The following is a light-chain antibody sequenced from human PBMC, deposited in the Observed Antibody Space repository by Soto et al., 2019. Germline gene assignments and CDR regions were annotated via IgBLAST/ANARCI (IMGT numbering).Light chain of an antibody. CDR3: AAWDDSLNGEVV. V-gene: IGLV1-44*01. CDR1: SSNIGSNS. CDR2: STN. J-gene: IGLJ2*01. Sequence: QSVLTQPPSASGTPGQRVTISCSRSSSNIGSNSVNWYQQLPGTAPKLLIYSTNQRPSGVPDRFSGSKSDTSASLAISGLQSEDEADYYCAAWDDSLNGEVVFGGGTKVTVL.